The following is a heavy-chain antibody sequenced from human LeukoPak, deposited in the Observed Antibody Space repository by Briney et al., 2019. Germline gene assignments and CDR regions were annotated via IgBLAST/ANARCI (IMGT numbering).Heavy chain of an antibody. V-gene: IGHV4-4*09. CDR1: GGSISRYY. Sequence: SETLSLTCIVSGGSISRYYWSWIRQSPGKGLGWIGYISAGGRTNYNPALKSRVTISVDTSKNQFSLMLSSVTAADTAVHYCARHRENSYESSHMGFDPWGPGILVTVPS. J-gene: IGHJ5*02. CDR2: ISAGGRT. D-gene: IGHD3-22*01. CDR3: ARHRENSYESSHMGFDP.